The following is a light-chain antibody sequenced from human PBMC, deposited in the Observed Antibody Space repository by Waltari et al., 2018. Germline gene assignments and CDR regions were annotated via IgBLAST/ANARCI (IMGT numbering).Light chain of an antibody. Sequence: DIQMTQSPSTVFASVGDSFTITCRASQSISRWLAWYQQKPRKAPKLLIHKASSLQSGVPSRFLVSGSGTEFSLNITSLQPDDFVTYCCQHDNSFSALFTVGPGTQVDIK. CDR3: QHDNSFSALFT. V-gene: IGKV1-5*03. CDR1: QSISRW. J-gene: IGKJ3*01. CDR2: KAS.